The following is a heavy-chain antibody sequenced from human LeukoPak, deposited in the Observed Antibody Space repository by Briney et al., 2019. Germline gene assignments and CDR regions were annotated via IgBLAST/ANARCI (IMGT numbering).Heavy chain of an antibody. Sequence: GGSLRLSCAASGFTFDDYAMHWVRQAPGKGLEWVSGISWNSGSIGYADSVKGRFTISRDNAKNSLYLQMNSLRAEDTALYYCAKGIYSSGRDPFDYWGQGTLVTVSS. D-gene: IGHD6-19*01. CDR3: AKGIYSSGRDPFDY. CDR1: GFTFDDYA. J-gene: IGHJ4*02. V-gene: IGHV3-9*01. CDR2: ISWNSGSI.